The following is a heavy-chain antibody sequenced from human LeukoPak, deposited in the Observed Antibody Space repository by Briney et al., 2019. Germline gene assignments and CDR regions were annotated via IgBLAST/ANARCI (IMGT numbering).Heavy chain of an antibody. CDR3: ARGPNSNWSGLDF. V-gene: IGHV3-74*01. D-gene: IGHD6-6*01. Sequence: GGSLRLSCTASGFSFSGHWMHWDRQLPGKGLVWVSRISPTGSTTSYADSVKGRFTVSRDNAKNTLYLQVNNLRAEDTAVYYCARGPNSNWSGLDFWGQGTLLTVSS. CDR2: ISPTGSTT. J-gene: IGHJ4*02. CDR1: GFSFSGHW.